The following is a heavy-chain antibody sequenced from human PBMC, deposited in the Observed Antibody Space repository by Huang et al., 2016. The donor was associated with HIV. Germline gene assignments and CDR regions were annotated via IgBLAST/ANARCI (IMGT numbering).Heavy chain of an antibody. D-gene: IGHD3-22*01. CDR1: GFSISSYW. J-gene: IGHJ4*02. V-gene: IGHV3-74*01. Sequence: EVQLVESGGGLVQPGGSLRLSCAASGFSISSYWMHWVRHAPGKGVGWVSGINRDGSSTSYADSVKGRFTISRDNAKNTLYLQMNSLRAEDTAVYYCARDPRIQSWLNFFDYWGQGTLVSVSS. CDR2: INRDGSST. CDR3: ARDPRIQSWLNFFDY.